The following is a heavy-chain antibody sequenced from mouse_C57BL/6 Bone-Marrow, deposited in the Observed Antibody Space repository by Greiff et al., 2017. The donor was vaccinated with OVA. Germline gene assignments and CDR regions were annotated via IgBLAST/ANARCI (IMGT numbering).Heavy chain of an antibody. Sequence: QVQLQQSGAELARPGASVKLSCKASGYTFTSYGISWVKQRTGQGLEWIGEIYPRRGNTYYNEKFKGKATLTADKSSSTAYMELRSLTSEDSAVYFCARFDGYFLYAMDYWGQGTSVTVSS. CDR1: GYTFTSYG. CDR2: IYPRRGNT. D-gene: IGHD2-3*01. V-gene: IGHV1-81*01. J-gene: IGHJ4*01. CDR3: ARFDGYFLYAMDY.